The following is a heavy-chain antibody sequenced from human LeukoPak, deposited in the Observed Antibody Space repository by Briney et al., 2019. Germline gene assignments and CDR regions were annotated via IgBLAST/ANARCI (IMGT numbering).Heavy chain of an antibody. D-gene: IGHD1-1*01. CDR3: AIRGATGTTFDY. CDR1: GYTLTSYA. V-gene: IGHV1-3*01. Sequence: ASVKVSCKASGYTLTSYAMHWVRQAPGQRLEWMGWINAGNGNTKYSQKFQGRVTITRDTSASTAYMELSSLRSEDTAVYYCAIRGATGTTFDYWGQGTLVTVSS. CDR2: INAGNGNT. J-gene: IGHJ4*02.